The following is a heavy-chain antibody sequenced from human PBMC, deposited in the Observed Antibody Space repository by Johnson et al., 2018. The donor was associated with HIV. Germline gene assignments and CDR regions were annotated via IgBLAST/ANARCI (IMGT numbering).Heavy chain of an antibody. CDR2: IWYDGSNK. D-gene: IGHD3-22*01. V-gene: IGHV3-33*06. CDR1: GFTFSSYA. Sequence: QVQLVESGGGVVQPGRSLRLSCAASGFTFSSYAMHWVRQAPGKGLEWVAVIWYDGSNKYYADSVKGRFTISRDNSKNTLYLQINSMRAEDTAVYYCAKGRSMYYYDSSGWGGAFDIWGQGTMVTVSS. CDR3: AKGRSMYYYDSSGWGGAFDI. J-gene: IGHJ3*02.